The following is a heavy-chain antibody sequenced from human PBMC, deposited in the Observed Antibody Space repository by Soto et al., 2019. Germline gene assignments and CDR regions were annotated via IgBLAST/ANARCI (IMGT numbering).Heavy chain of an antibody. Sequence: LRLSCTTSGFTFGDYAINWVRQAPGKGLEWVGFIRSKTYGGTTEYAASVKGRFTISRDDSNSVAYLQMNSLRTEDTAVYFCSKARHNTGSGSYYPLDYWGQGTLVTVSS. J-gene: IGHJ4*02. CDR2: IRSKTYGGTT. CDR3: SKARHNTGSGSYYPLDY. D-gene: IGHD3-10*01. CDR1: GFTFGDYA. V-gene: IGHV3-49*04.